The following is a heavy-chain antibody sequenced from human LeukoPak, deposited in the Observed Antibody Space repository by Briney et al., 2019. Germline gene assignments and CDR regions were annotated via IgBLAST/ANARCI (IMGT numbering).Heavy chain of an antibody. J-gene: IGHJ4*02. CDR1: GGSISSYY. CDR3: ARDVNRGSTWAFDY. D-gene: IGHD6-13*01. V-gene: IGHV4-4*07. Sequence: SETLSLTCTVSGGSISSYYWSWIRQPAGKGLEWIGRIYTSGNTNYNPSLKSRVTTSVDTSKNQFSLKLSSVTAADTAVYYCARDVNRGSTWAFDYWGQGTLVTVSS. CDR2: IYTSGNT.